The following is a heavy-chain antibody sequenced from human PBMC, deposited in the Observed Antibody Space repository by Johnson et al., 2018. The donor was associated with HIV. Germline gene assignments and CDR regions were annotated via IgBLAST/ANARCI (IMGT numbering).Heavy chain of an antibody. CDR3: TTMSALWFGDLHVFGDGFDI. Sequence: VQLVESGGGLVKPGGSLRLSCAASGISFSYAWMSWVRRAPGKGLEWVGRIKSKGSGGTIDYAAPVKDRFTISRDDSKNTLYLQMNGLKTEDTAVYYCTTMSALWFGDLHVFGDGFDIWGQGTMVTVSS. CDR2: IKSKGSGGTI. J-gene: IGHJ3*02. D-gene: IGHD3-10*01. V-gene: IGHV3-15*01. CDR1: GISFSYAW.